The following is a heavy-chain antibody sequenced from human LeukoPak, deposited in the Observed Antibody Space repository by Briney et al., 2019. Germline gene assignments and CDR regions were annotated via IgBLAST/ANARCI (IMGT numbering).Heavy chain of an antibody. CDR1: GFTVSSNY. J-gene: IGHJ4*02. D-gene: IGHD6-6*01. V-gene: IGHV3-53*01. CDR3: ARDQVRGSSSSYS. CDR2: IYSGGST. Sequence: AGGSLRLSCAASGFTVSSNYMSWVRQAPGKGLEWVSVIYSGGSTYYADSVKGRFTISRGNSKNTLYLQMNSLRAEDTAVYYCARDQVRGSSSSYSWGQGTLVTVSS.